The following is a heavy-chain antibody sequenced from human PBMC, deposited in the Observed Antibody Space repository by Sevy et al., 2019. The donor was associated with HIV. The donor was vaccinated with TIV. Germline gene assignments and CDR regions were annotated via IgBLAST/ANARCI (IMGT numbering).Heavy chain of an antibody. J-gene: IGHJ4*02. Sequence: GGSLRLSCAASGFTFSHYGMQWVRQAPGKGLEWVALIWNDGSNKYYADSVKGRFTTSRDNASNTLFLQMNSLRAEDTAVYYCARATRFLEWLMDHWGQGTPVTVSS. CDR3: ARATRFLEWLMDH. CDR2: IWNDGSNK. V-gene: IGHV3-33*01. D-gene: IGHD3-3*01. CDR1: GFTFSHYG.